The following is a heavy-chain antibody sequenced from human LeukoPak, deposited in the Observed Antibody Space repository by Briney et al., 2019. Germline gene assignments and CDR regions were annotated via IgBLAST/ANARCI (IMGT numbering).Heavy chain of an antibody. J-gene: IGHJ4*02. CDR3: ARDHREYCGGVCYFDN. Sequence: GASVKVSCKASGYTFTSYYMHWVRQAPGQGLEWMGIINPSGGSTSYAQKFQGRATMTRDTSTSTVYMELSSLRSEDTAVYYCARDHREYCGGVCYFDNWGQGTLVTVSS. V-gene: IGHV1-46*01. CDR2: INPSGGST. CDR1: GYTFTSYY. D-gene: IGHD2-21*02.